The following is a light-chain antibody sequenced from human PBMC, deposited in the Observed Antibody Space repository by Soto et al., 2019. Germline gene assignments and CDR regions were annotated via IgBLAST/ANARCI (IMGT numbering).Light chain of an antibody. CDR3: HQYNNWPPMYT. J-gene: IGKJ2*01. CDR2: GAS. CDR1: QSISSN. V-gene: IGKV3-15*01. Sequence: EIVMTQSPATLSVSPGERATLSCRASQSISSNLAWYQQKPGQAPRLLMYGASTRATGTPARFSGSGSGTEFTLTISSLQSEDFAVYYCHQYNNWPPMYTFGQGTKLEIK.